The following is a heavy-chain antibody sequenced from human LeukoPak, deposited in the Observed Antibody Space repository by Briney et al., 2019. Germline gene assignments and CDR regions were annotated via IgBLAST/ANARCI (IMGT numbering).Heavy chain of an antibody. CDR3: AKWVYSSGWYNYYFDY. J-gene: IGHJ4*02. V-gene: IGHV3-48*04. Sequence: GGSLRLSCAASGFTFSSYSMNWVRQAPGKGLEWVSYISSSSSTIYYADSVKGRFTISRDNAKNSLYLQMNSLRAEDTAVYYCAKWVYSSGWYNYYFDYWGQGTLVTVSS. CDR2: ISSSSSTI. CDR1: GFTFSSYS. D-gene: IGHD6-19*01.